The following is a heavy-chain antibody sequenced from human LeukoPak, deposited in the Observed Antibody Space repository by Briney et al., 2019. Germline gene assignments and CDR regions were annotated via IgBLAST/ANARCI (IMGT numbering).Heavy chain of an antibody. J-gene: IGHJ5*02. V-gene: IGHV3-48*01. Sequence: GGSLRLSCAASGFTFSSYNMNWVRQAPGKGLEWVSYISSSSSTIYYADSVKGRFTISRDNAKNSLYLQMNSLRAEDTAVYYCARDVLRSPPPNWFDPWGQGTLVTVSS. D-gene: IGHD5/OR15-5a*01. CDR3: ARDVLRSPPPNWFDP. CDR2: ISSSSSTI. CDR1: GFTFSSYN.